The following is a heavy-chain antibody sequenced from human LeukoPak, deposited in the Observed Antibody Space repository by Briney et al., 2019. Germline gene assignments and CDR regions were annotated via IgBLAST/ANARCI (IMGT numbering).Heavy chain of an antibody. Sequence: PSETLSLTCAVYGGSFSGYYWSWIRQPPGKGLGWIGEINHSGSTNYNPSLKSRVTISADTSKNQFSLKLSSVTAADTAVYYCARATSFRHYYYYMDVGGKGTTVTVSS. CDR2: INHSGST. CDR1: GGSFSGYY. V-gene: IGHV4-34*01. D-gene: IGHD2/OR15-2a*01. J-gene: IGHJ6*03. CDR3: ARATSFRHYYYYMDV.